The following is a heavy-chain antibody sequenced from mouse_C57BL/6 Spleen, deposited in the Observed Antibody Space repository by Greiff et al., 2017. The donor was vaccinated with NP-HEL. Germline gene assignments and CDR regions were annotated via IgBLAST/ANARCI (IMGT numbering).Heavy chain of an antibody. CDR1: GFNIKNTY. CDR3: ARSGYGKIYAMDY. J-gene: IGHJ4*01. D-gene: IGHD2-1*01. V-gene: IGHV14-3*01. CDR2: IDPANGNT. Sequence: VQLQQSGAELVKPGASVKLSCTASGFNIKNTYMHWVKQRPEQGLEWIGRIDPANGNTKYAPKFQGKATITADTSINTAYLMLSSPTAEDTAFYYGARSGYGKIYAMDYWGQGTSVTVSS.